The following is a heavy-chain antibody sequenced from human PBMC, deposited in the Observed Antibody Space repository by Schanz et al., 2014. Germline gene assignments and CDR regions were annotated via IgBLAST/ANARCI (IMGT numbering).Heavy chain of an antibody. D-gene: IGHD5-18*01. CDR2: ITGASDHI. J-gene: IGHJ3*02. CDR1: GFTFSSYA. Sequence: VQLVESGGGVVQPGRSLRLSCAASGFTFSSYAMSWVRQAPGKGLEWVSGITGASDHIDYAESVKGRFTISRDNAKNSLYLQMNGLRAEDTAVYYCARVALPGYSSPRDAFDIWGQGTMVTVSS. V-gene: IGHV3-21*01. CDR3: ARVALPGYSSPRDAFDI.